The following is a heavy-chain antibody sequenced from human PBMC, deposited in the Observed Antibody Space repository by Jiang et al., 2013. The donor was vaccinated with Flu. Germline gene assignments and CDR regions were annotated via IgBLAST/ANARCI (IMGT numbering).Heavy chain of an antibody. V-gene: IGHV3-53*01. Sequence: QLLESGGGLIQPGGSLRLSCAASGFTVSSKYMSWVRQAPGKGLEWVSLIYSGGSTSYADSVKGRFTISRDNSKNTLYLQMNSLRAEDTAVYYCAREAGWLLPYFDYWGQGTLVTVSS. J-gene: IGHJ4*02. CDR1: GFTVSSKY. CDR2: IYSGGST. D-gene: IGHD3-22*01. CDR3: AREAGWLLPYFDY.